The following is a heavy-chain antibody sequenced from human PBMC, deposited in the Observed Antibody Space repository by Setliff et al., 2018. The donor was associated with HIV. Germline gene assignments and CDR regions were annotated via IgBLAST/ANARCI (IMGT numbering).Heavy chain of an antibody. D-gene: IGHD3-22*01. Sequence: GGSLRLSCGASGFTFSGYPMHWVRQASGKGLEWVGRIKTEAEGYATAYAASVKGRFTISRDDSKNTAYLQMNSLKTEDTAIYYCTRPQYSYDNSDSDNWGQGALVTVSS. J-gene: IGHJ4*02. CDR2: IKTEAEGYAT. CDR1: GFTFSGYP. CDR3: TRPQYSYDNSDSDN. V-gene: IGHV3-73*01.